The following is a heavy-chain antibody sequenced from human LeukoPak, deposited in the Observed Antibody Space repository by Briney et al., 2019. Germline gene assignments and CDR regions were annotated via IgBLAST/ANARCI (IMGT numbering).Heavy chain of an antibody. CDR2: INHSGIT. CDR1: CGAFRDFF. Sequence: SETLFPTCAVYCGAFRDFFWRLIRPPPGKGPGYNWEINHSGITNYNPSLMSRVTISVDTSKNQFSLQLSSVTPDDTAIYYCARDPIGTTDPWWFDPWGQGTLVTVSS. D-gene: IGHD1-7*01. J-gene: IGHJ5*02. V-gene: IGHV4-34*01. CDR3: ARDPIGTTDPWWFDP.